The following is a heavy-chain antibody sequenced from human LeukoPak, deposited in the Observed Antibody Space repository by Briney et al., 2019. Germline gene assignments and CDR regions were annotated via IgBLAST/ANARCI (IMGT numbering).Heavy chain of an antibody. Sequence: SVTVSCKASGGTFSSYAISWVRQAPGQGLEWMGGIIPIFGTANYAQKFQGRVTITTDESTSTAYMELSSLRSEDTAVYYCASVYCSSTSCYYYFDYWGQGTQVTVSS. CDR2: IIPIFGTA. V-gene: IGHV1-69*05. J-gene: IGHJ4*02. CDR1: GGTFSSYA. CDR3: ASVYCSSTSCYYYFDY. D-gene: IGHD2-2*01.